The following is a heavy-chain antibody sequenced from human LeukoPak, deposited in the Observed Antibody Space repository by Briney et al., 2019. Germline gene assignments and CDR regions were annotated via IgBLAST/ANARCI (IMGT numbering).Heavy chain of an antibody. Sequence: GGSLRLSCAASGFTFINYAISWVRQAPGKGLEWVSTITGGRGSTYYADSVKGRLTISRDNSRNTLSLQMNSLRADDTAIYYCAKVSVAGYYSYAMDVWGKGTTVTVSS. CDR2: ITGGRGST. CDR1: GFTFINYA. CDR3: AKVSVAGYYSYAMDV. J-gene: IGHJ6*04. D-gene: IGHD6-13*01. V-gene: IGHV3-23*01.